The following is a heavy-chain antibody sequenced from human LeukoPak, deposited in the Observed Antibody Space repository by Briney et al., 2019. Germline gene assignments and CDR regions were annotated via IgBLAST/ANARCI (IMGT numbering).Heavy chain of an antibody. Sequence: PSETLSLTCTVSGGSISSSSYYGGWIRQPPGRGLEWIGSIYYSGSTYYNPSLKSRVTISVDTSKNQFSLKLSSVPAADTALYYCAKHYMVSSYNHGLDCWGQGTLVNVSS. J-gene: IGHJ4*02. CDR2: IYYSGST. V-gene: IGHV4-39*01. D-gene: IGHD3-10*01. CDR1: GGSISSSSYY. CDR3: AKHYMVSSYNHGLDC.